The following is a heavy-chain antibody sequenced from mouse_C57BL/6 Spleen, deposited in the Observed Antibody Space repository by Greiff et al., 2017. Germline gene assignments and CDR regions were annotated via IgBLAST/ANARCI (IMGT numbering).Heavy chain of an antibody. CDR3: TTGGNYGFAY. Sequence: EVKLQESGAELVRPGASVKLSCTASGFNIKDDYMHWVKQRPEQGLEWIGWIDPENGDTEYASKFQGKATITADTSSNTAYLQLSSLTSEDTAVYYCTTGGNYGFAYWGQGTLVTVSA. CDR1: GFNIKDDY. J-gene: IGHJ3*01. CDR2: IDPENGDT. V-gene: IGHV14-4*01. D-gene: IGHD2-1*01.